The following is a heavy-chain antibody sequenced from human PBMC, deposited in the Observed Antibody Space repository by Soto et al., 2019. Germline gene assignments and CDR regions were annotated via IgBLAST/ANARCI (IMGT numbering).Heavy chain of an antibody. CDR1: GFSLSNSGVG. V-gene: IGHV2-5*02. CDR2: IYGDNDK. J-gene: IGHJ4*02. CDR3: AHCTLRDYGDHDPGTSHVFDS. Sequence: QITLKESGPSPVKPTQTLTVTCTFSGFSLSNSGVGVAWIRQPPGKALEWLALIYGDNDKRYSPSLKTRLTITKDTSKNQVVLTMTNMDPVDTATYDCAHCTLRDYGDHDPGTSHVFDSWGQGTLVTVSS. D-gene: IGHD4-17*01.